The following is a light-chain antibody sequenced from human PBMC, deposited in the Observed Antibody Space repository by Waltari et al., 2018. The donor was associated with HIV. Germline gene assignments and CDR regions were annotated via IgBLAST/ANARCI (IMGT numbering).Light chain of an antibody. CDR3: SSYTSSSTRV. CDR1: RSEVGGYNY. Sequence: QSALPLPASVSGSPGRSITIPCTGTRSEVGGYNYVSWYQQPPGKAPEPMIYDVSNRPSGVSNRFSGSKSGNTASLTISGLQAEDEADYYCSSYTSSSTRVVGGGTKLTVL. CDR2: DVS. V-gene: IGLV2-14*03. J-gene: IGLJ2*01.